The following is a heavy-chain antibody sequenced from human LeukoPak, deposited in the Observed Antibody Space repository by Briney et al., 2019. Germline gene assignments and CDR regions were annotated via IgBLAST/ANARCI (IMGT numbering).Heavy chain of an antibody. CDR1: GFTFSSDA. CDR3: AKIPNSFGYYVDFYT. V-gene: IGHV3-23*01. D-gene: IGHD3/OR15-3a*01. J-gene: IGHJ5*02. CDR2: ISGSGGST. Sequence: GGSLRLSCADSGFTFSSDAICWVRQAPGKGLEWVSGISGSGGSTYYADSVKGRFTISRDNSKNTLYLQMNSLRAEDTTVYYCAKIPNSFGYYVDFYTCGQGTLVTVSS.